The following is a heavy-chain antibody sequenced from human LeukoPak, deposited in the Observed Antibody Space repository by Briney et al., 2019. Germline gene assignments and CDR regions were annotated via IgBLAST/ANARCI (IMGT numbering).Heavy chain of an antibody. Sequence: ASVKVSCKASGYTFTSYGISWGREAPGQGLEWMGWISAYNGNTNYAQKLQGRVTMTTDTSTSTAYMELRSLRSDDTAVYYCARVPGYGSGSSYDYWGQGTLVTVSS. D-gene: IGHD3-10*01. J-gene: IGHJ4*02. V-gene: IGHV1-18*01. CDR1: GYTFTSYG. CDR3: ARVPGYGSGSSYDY. CDR2: ISAYNGNT.